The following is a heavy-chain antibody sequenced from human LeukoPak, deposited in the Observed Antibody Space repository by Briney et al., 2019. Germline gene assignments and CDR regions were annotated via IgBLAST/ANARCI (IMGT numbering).Heavy chain of an antibody. CDR2: ISSSSSYI. CDR1: GFTFSRYS. J-gene: IGHJ4*02. D-gene: IGHD4-17*01. CDR3: AKDRGDYAFDY. Sequence: PGXSLRLSCAASGFTFSRYSMNWVRQATGKGLEWVSSISSSSSYIYYADSVKGRFTISRDNAKNSLYLQMNSLRAEDTAVYYCAKDRGDYAFDYWGQGTLVTVSS. V-gene: IGHV3-21*01.